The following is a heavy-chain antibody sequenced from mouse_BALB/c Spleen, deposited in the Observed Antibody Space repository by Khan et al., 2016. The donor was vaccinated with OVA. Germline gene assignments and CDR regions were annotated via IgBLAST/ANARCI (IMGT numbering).Heavy chain of an antibody. CDR2: ISYSGST. J-gene: IGHJ1*01. CDR1: GYSITSDYA. Sequence: EVQLQESGPGLVKPSQSLSLTCTVTGYSITSDYAWNWIRQFPGNKLEWMGYISYSGSTNYNPSLKSRISITRDKSKNQFFLQLKSVTTEDTAAYYCARRYYYGHWYFDVWGAGTTVTVSS. D-gene: IGHD1-1*01. CDR3: ARRYYYGHWYFDV. V-gene: IGHV3-2*02.